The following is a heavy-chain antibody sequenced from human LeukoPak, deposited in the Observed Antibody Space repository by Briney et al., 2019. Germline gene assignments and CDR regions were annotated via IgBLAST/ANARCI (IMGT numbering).Heavy chain of an antibody. CDR1: GFTFSDYA. J-gene: IGHJ4*02. D-gene: IGHD1-7*01. CDR3: ARDYWWNYDY. CDR2: ISKDGSDK. V-gene: IGHV3-30-3*01. Sequence: GRSLRLSCAASGFTFSDYAMHWVRQAPGKGLEWVAVISKDGSDKYYPGSVRGRFTISRDNSKDTIYLQMDSLRAEDTAIYYCARDYWWNYDYWGQGTLVTVSS.